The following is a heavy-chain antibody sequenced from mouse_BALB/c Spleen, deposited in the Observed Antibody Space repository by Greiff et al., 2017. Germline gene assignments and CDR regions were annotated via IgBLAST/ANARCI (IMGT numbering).Heavy chain of an antibody. J-gene: IGHJ1*01. CDR2: IDPFNGGT. CDR1: GYSFTSYY. D-gene: IGHD2-3*01. V-gene: IGHV1S135*01. CDR3: ARRVDGYYGHWYFDV. Sequence: VQLQQSGPELMKPGASVKISCKASGYSFTSYYMHWVKQSHGKSLEWIGYIDPFNGGTSYNQKFKGKATLTVDKSSSTAYMHLSSLTSEDSAVYYCARRVDGYYGHWYFDVWGAGTTVTVSS.